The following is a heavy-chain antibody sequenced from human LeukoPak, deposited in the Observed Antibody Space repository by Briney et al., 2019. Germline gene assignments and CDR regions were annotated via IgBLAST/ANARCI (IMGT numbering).Heavy chain of an antibody. J-gene: IGHJ4*02. CDR3: ASGYYYGSGSGIDY. CDR2: IYTSGST. CDR1: GGSISSSSYY. Sequence: SETLSLTCTVSGGSISSSSYYWSWIRQPAGKGLEWIGRIYTSGSTNYNPSLKSRVTISVDTSKNQFSLKLSSVTAADTAVYYCASGYYYGSGSGIDYWGQGTLVTVSS. D-gene: IGHD3-10*01. V-gene: IGHV4-61*02.